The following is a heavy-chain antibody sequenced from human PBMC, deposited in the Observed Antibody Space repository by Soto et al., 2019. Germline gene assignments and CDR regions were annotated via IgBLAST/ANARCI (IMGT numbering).Heavy chain of an antibody. CDR2: IYYSGST. Sequence: SETLSLTCAVSGGSISSSSYYWGWIRQPPGKGLEWIGSIYYSGSTYYNPSLKSRVTISVDTSKNQFSLKLSSVTAADTAVYYCARDGDTRSQYTWFDPCGQETVLTISS. CDR3: ARDGDTRSQYTWFDP. D-gene: IGHD2-21*02. V-gene: IGHV4-39*07. CDR1: GGSISSSSYY. J-gene: IGHJ5*02.